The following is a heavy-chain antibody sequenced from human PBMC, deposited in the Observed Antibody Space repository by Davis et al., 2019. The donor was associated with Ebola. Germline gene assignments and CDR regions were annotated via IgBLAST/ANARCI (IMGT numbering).Heavy chain of an antibody. CDR3: AGLTYSSSSTDFDY. CDR2: IYYSGST. D-gene: IGHD6-6*01. CDR1: GGSISSSSYY. V-gene: IGHV4-39*01. Sequence: SETLSLTCTVSGGSISSSSYYWGWIRQPPGKGLEWIGSIYYSGSTYYNPSLKSRVTISVDTSKTQFSLKLSSVTAADTAVYYCAGLTYSSSSTDFDYWGQGTLVTVSS. J-gene: IGHJ4*02.